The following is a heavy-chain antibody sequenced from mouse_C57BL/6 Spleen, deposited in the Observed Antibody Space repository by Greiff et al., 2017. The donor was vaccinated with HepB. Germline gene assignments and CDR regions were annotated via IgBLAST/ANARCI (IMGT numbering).Heavy chain of an antibody. D-gene: IGHD3-2*02. J-gene: IGHJ4*01. CDR3: ARQDSSGYGYAMDY. V-gene: IGHV2-6-1*01. CDR2: IWSDGST. CDR1: GFSLTSYG. Sequence: VMLVESGPGLVAPSQSLSITCTVSGFSLTSYGVHWVRQPPGKGLEWLVVIWSDGSTTYNSALKSRLSISKDNSKSQVFLKMNSLQTDDTAMYYCARQDSSGYGYAMDYWGQGTSVTVSS.